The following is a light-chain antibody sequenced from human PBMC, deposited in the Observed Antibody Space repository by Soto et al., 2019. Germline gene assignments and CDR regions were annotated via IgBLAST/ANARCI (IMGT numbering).Light chain of an antibody. CDR1: SSNIGINT. CDR2: DNH. CDR3: ASWDVSLKGFV. Sequence: QAVVTQPPSASGTPGQRVTFSCSGSSSNIGINTVNWYQQLPGTAPQLLISDNHRRPSGVPDRFSGSKSGTSASLAIRGLQSEDEATYFCASWDVSLKGFVFGTGTKVTVL. V-gene: IGLV1-44*01. J-gene: IGLJ1*01.